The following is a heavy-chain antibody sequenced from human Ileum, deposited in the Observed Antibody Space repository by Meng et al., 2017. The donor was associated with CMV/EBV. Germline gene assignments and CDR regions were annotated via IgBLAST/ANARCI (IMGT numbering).Heavy chain of an antibody. J-gene: IGHJ4*02. V-gene: IGHV3-11*01. CDR3: ARDSWSRGCDTNY. D-gene: IGHD6-19*01. CDR1: GFTFSDYY. Sequence: GESLKISCAASGFTFSDYYMSWIRQSSGKGLEWVACISSHGCTIKYADSVKGRFMISRDDAKSSLSLQMSSLRDEDTAVYYCARDSWSRGCDTNYWGQGTLVTVSS. CDR2: ISSHGCTI.